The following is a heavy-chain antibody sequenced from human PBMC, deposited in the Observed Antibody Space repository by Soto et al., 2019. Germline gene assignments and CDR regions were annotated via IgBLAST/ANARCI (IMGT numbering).Heavy chain of an antibody. V-gene: IGHV4-59*01. CDR1: GGSISSYY. J-gene: IGHJ4*02. D-gene: IGHD4-17*01. CDR3: AVGDYGANRLDY. CDR2: IYYTGST. Sequence: NPSETLSLTCTVSGGSISSYYWSWVRQPPGKGLEWIAYIYYTGSTNYNPSLRSRVTISLDTSTSQFSLKLRSVTAADTAVYYCAVGDYGANRLDYWGQGTLVTVS.